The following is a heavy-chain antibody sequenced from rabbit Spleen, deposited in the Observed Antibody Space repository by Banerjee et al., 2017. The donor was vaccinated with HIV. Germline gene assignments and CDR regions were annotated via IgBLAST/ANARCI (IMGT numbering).Heavy chain of an antibody. CDR3: AREVAARFSL. V-gene: IGHV1S45*01. Sequence: QQQLEESGGGLVKPEGSLTLTCKASGVSFSDKDVMCWVRQAPGKGLEWIACIEVGSSGFTYFATWAKGRFTISKTSSTTVTLQVTRLTAADTATHFCAREVAARFSLWGPGTLVTVS. CDR2: IEVGSSGFT. D-gene: IGHD4-1*01. J-gene: IGHJ6*01. CDR1: GVSFSDKDV.